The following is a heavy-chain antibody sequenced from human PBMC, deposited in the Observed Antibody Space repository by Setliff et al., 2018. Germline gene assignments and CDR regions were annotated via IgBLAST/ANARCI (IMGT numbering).Heavy chain of an antibody. J-gene: IGHJ5*02. CDR2: INPHASEK. CDR1: GFTYSNCW. CDR3: ARDVFDFRTGQAGP. Sequence: GGSLRLSCGASGFTYSNCWVSWVRQAPGKGLEWLASINPHASEKYYVDSVKGRFTISRDNAKNSLYLQMNSLRVEDTAVYYCARDVFDFRTGQAGPWGQGTLVTVSS. V-gene: IGHV3-7*01. D-gene: IGHD3-3*01.